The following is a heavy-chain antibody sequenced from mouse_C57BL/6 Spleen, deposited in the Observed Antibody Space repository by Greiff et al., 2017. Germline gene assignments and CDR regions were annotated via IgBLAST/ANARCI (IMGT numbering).Heavy chain of an antibody. Sequence: VQLQQPGTELVKPGASVKLSCKASGYTFTSYWMHWVKQRPGQGLEWIGNINPSNGGTNYNEKFKSKATLTVDKSSSTSYMQLSSLTSEDSAVYDCEREATYYSNYLDDWGQGTTLTVSS. J-gene: IGHJ2*01. CDR2: INPSNGGT. CDR1: GYTFTSYW. V-gene: IGHV1-53*01. CDR3: EREATYYSNYLDD. D-gene: IGHD2-5*01.